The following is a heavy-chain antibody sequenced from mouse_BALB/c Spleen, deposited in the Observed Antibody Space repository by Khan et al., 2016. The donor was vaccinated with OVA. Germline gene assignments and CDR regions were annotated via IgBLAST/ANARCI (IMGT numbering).Heavy chain of an antibody. J-gene: IGHJ4*01. CDR3: TRGTTAPYVMDY. V-gene: IGHV1S22*01. D-gene: IGHD1-1*01. CDR1: GYTFSTYW. CDR2: IYPGSGRP. Sequence: LKQSGSELVSPGASVKLSCKTSGYTFSTYWMHWVKQRPGQGLKWIGNIYPGSGRPNYDEKFKSKATLTVDTFSTTAYMQPSSLTSEYSSVYYCTRGTTAPYVMDYWGQGTSVTVSS.